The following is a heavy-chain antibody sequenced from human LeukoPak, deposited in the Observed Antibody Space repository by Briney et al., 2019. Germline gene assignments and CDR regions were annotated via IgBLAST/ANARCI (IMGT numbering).Heavy chain of an antibody. D-gene: IGHD3-22*01. V-gene: IGHV1-46*01. CDR3: ASPYYYDSSGSSLGY. CDR2: INPSGGST. J-gene: IGHJ4*02. Sequence: GASVKVSCKASGYTFTSYYMHWVRQAPGQGLEWMGIINPSGGSTSYAQKFQGRVTMTRDTSISTAYMELSRLRSDDTAVYYCASPYYYDSSGSSLGYWGQGTLVTVSS. CDR1: GYTFTSYY.